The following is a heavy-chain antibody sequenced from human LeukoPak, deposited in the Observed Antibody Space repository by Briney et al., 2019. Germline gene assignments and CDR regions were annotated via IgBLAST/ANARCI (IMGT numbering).Heavy chain of an antibody. V-gene: IGHV4-39*07. CDR1: GGSISSSSYY. D-gene: IGHD2-15*01. Sequence: KPSETLSLTCTVSGGSISSSSYYWGWIRQPPGKGLKWIGEINHSGSTNYNPSLKSRVTISVDTSKNQFSLELSSVTAADTAVYYCARRSGGSNKPWDYWGQGTLVTVSS. J-gene: IGHJ4*02. CDR2: INHSGST. CDR3: ARRSGGSNKPWDY.